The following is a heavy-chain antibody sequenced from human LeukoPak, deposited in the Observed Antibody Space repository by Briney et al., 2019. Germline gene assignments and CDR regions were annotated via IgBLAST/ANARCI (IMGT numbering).Heavy chain of an antibody. CDR2: ISGSGGST. Sequence: GGSLRLSCAASGFTFSSYAMSWVRQAPGKGLEWVSAISGSGGSTYYADSVKGRFTISRDNAKNTLYLQMNSLRAEDTAVYYCAKDRGYSYGYDNFDYWGQGTLVTVSS. CDR3: AKDRGYSYGYDNFDY. V-gene: IGHV3-23*01. J-gene: IGHJ4*02. D-gene: IGHD5-18*01. CDR1: GFTFSSYA.